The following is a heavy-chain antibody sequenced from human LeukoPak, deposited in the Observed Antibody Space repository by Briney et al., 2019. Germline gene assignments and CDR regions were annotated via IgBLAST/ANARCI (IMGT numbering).Heavy chain of an antibody. V-gene: IGHV3-48*02. CDR2: ITSTSSAK. J-gene: IGHJ4*02. Sequence: QPGGSLRLSCAASGFTFSTNSMNWVRQAPGKGLEWISYITSTSSAKYYADSVKGRFTISRDNANNLLYLQMNSLRDEDTALYYCARDTNWGFDYWGQGTLATVSS. CDR1: GFTFSTNS. CDR3: ARDTNWGFDY. D-gene: IGHD7-27*01.